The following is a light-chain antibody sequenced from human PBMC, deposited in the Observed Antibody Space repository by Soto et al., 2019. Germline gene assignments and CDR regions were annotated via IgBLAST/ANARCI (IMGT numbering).Light chain of an antibody. V-gene: IGKV1-39*01. Sequence: DIQMTQSPSSLSASVGARGTTTCRASQTIHKNLHWYQEKPGEAPKVLIYGASSLHSGVPSRFSGSGSGTDFTLTIGSLQPEDCATYYCQQSYTIPYTFGQGTRLEIK. J-gene: IGKJ2*01. CDR1: QTIHKN. CDR2: GAS. CDR3: QQSYTIPYT.